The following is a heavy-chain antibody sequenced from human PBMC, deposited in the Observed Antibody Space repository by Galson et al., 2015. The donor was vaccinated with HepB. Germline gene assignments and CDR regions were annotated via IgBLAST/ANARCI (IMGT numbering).Heavy chain of an antibody. V-gene: IGHV3-73*01. Sequence: SLRLSCAASGFTFSGSAMHWVRQASGKGLEWVGRIRSKANSYATAYAASVKGRFTISRDDSKNTAYLQMNSLKTEDTAVYYCTRHGGVGATVDYWGQGTLVTVSS. CDR3: TRHGGVGATVDY. J-gene: IGHJ4*02. CDR1: GFTFSGSA. D-gene: IGHD1-26*01. CDR2: IRSKANSYAT.